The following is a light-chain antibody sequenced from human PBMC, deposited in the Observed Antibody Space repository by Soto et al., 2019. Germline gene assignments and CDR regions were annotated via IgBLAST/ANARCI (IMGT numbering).Light chain of an antibody. J-gene: IGKJ1*01. Sequence: EVVLTQSPVTLSLSPGQRATLPCRASQSISSNLAWYQQKPGQAPRLLISDASNRATGIPARFSGSGSGTDFTLTISSLEPEDFGVYYCQQRSNWPPEWTFGQGTE. CDR3: QQRSNWPPEWT. CDR1: QSISSN. V-gene: IGKV3-11*01. CDR2: DAS.